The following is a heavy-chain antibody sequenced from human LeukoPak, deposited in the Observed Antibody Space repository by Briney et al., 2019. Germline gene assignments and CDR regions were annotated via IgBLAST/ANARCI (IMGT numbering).Heavy chain of an antibody. J-gene: IGHJ4*02. CDR3: ARDFFTHYDILTGYLPFDY. CDR2: FEPEDGET. CDR1: GYTLTELS. D-gene: IGHD3-9*01. Sequence: ASVKVSCKVSGYTLTELSMHWVRQAPGKGLEWMGGFEPEDGETIYAQKFQGRVTMTEDTSTSTAYMELRSLRSDDTAVYYCARDFFTHYDILTGYLPFDYWGQGTLVTVSS. V-gene: IGHV1-24*01.